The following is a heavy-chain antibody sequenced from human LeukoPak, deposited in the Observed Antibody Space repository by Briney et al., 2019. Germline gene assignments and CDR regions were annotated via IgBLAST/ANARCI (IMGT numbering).Heavy chain of an antibody. CDR3: ARIPEY. J-gene: IGHJ1*01. Sequence: PGGSLRLSCAASGFDFSTHAMHWVRLTPGKGLEFVSAISKSGDDTSYGNDVKGRFTISRDNIKNTVDLEMGSLRVDDTGIYYCARIPEYWGQGTVVTVSS. CDR2: ISKSGDDT. CDR1: GFDFSTHA. D-gene: IGHD2-2*01. V-gene: IGHV3-64*01.